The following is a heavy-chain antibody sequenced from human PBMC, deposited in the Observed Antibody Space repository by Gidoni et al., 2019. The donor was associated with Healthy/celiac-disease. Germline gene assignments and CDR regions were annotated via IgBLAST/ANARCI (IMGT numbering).Heavy chain of an antibody. V-gene: IGHV3-11*06. CDR1: GFTFRASY. D-gene: IGHD2-8*01. Sequence: QVQLVESGGGLVKPGGSRRLTCAAAGFTFRASYLTCIRQAPGKGLDWVSYISSSSSYTNSADSVKGRFTISRDNAKNSLYLQMNSLRAEDTAVYYCARIWDPLTIVLMVYATSDGWFDPWGQGTLVTVSS. CDR3: ARIWDPLTIVLMVYATSDGWFDP. J-gene: IGHJ5*02. CDR2: ISSSSSYT.